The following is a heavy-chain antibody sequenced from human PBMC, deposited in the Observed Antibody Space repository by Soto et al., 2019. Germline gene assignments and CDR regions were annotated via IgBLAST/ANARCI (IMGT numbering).Heavy chain of an antibody. CDR3: AFLSSLAGRQWGA. CDR1: GFTFSEHG. J-gene: IGHJ4*02. D-gene: IGHD6-6*01. V-gene: IGHV3-30*03. CDR2: ISYDGSSK. Sequence: QVQLVESGGGVLQPGRSLRLSCAASGFTFSEHGIHLVRQATGKGLEWVAVISYDGSSKDYADSVKGRFTVSRANSKKTLYLQMSSLRPEDTAVYYCAFLSSLAGRQWGAWGQGTLVTVSS.